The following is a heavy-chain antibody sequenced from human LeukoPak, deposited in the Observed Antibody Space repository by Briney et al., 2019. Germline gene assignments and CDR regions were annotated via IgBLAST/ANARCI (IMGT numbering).Heavy chain of an antibody. V-gene: IGHV4-39*07. J-gene: IGHJ3*02. D-gene: IGHD7-27*01. Sequence: SETLSLTCTVSGGSISSSSYYWGWIRQPPGKGLEWIGSIYYSGSTYYNPSLKSRVTISVDTSKNQFSLKLSSVTAADTAVYYCARVPNWVDAFDIWGQGTMVTVSS. CDR2: IYYSGST. CDR3: ARVPNWVDAFDI. CDR1: GGSISSSSYY.